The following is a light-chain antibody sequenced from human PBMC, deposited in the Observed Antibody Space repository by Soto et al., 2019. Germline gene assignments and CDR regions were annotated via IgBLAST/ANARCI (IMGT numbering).Light chain of an antibody. CDR1: SSDVGGY. V-gene: IGLV2-14*01. Sequence: QSALTQPASVSGSPGQPITISCTGTSSDVGGYVSWYQQHPGKAPKLIIFEVVNRPSGVSNRFSGSKSGNTASLTISGLQAEDEADYYCSSYTDTSTLVFGTGNKLTVL. J-gene: IGLJ1*01. CDR2: EVV. CDR3: SSYTDTSTLV.